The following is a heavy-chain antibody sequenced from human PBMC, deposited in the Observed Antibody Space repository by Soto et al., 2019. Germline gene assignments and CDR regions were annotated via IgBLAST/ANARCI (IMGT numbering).Heavy chain of an antibody. Sequence: GGSQRLSCAASGFTFSSYWMHWVRQAPGKGLVWVSRINSDGSSTSYADSVKGRFTISRDNAKNTLYLQMNSLRAEDTAVYYCAREGCTNGVCSQVYYYYGMDVWGQGTTVTVSS. J-gene: IGHJ6*02. D-gene: IGHD2-8*01. CDR1: GFTFSSYW. CDR2: INSDGSST. V-gene: IGHV3-74*01. CDR3: AREGCTNGVCSQVYYYYGMDV.